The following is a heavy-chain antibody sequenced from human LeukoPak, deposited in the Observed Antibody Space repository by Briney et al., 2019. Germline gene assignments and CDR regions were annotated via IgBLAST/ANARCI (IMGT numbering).Heavy chain of an antibody. V-gene: IGHV3-30*04. CDR1: GFTFSNYA. CDR3: VRSRATSGGYYFAY. D-gene: IGHD3-16*01. J-gene: IGHJ4*02. CDR2: ISFDGSKK. Sequence: GGSLRLSCAASGFTFSNYAMHWVRQVPGKGLEWVAVISFDGSKKYYADSVKGQFTISRDNSKSTLYLQMNSLRAEDTALYYCVRSRATSGGYYFAYWGQGALVTVSS.